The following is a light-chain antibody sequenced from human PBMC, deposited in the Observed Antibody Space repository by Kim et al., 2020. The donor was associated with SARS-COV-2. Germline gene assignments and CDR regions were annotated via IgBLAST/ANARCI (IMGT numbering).Light chain of an antibody. J-gene: IGLJ1*01. V-gene: IGLV2-14*03. CDR3: CSYVNSNAFV. CDR2: DVT. Sequence: GQSITISCTGTSSDIGGYVYVSWYRQYPGKAPKLLIYDVTYRPSGVSNRFSASKSGNTASLTISGLQTDDEADYYCCSYVNSNAFVFGSGTKVTVL. CDR1: SSDIGGYVY.